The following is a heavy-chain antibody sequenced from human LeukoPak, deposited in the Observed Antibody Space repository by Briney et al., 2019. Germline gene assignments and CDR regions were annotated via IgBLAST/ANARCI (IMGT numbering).Heavy chain of an antibody. CDR2: IYPGDSDI. CDR3: ARQKLGYYYGSGSYHNWFDP. Sequence: SGESLKISCKGSGYSFTSYWIGWVRQMPGKGLEWMGIIYPGDSDIRYSPSFQGQVTISADKSISTAYLQWSSLKASDTAMYYCARQKLGYYYGSGSYHNWFDPWGQGTLVTVSS. V-gene: IGHV5-51*01. CDR1: GYSFTSYW. D-gene: IGHD3-10*01. J-gene: IGHJ5*02.